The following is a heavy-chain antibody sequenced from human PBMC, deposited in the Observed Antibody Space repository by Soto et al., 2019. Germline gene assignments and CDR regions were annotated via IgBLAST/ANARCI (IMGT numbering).Heavy chain of an antibody. J-gene: IGHJ4*02. CDR2: IFTSGLT. Sequence: EVQLVETGGGLTQPGNSLELSCAASGFSVSATYMTWVRQAPGKGLEYVSIIFTSGLTDYADSVKGRFTISRDTSKNTIYLHMNNLRAEDTAVYYCATWSDYYDGSLDHWGQGTLVTASS. D-gene: IGHD3-3*01. CDR1: GFSVSATY. V-gene: IGHV3-53*02. CDR3: ATWSDYYDGSLDH.